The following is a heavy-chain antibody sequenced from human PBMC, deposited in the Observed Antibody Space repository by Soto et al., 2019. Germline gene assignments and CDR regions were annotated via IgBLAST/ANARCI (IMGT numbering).Heavy chain of an antibody. CDR1: GGTFSSYT. J-gene: IGHJ4*02. V-gene: IGHV1-69*02. CDR2: IIPILGIA. CDR3: ARGGMTTVVAFDY. D-gene: IGHD4-17*01. Sequence: QVQLVQSGAEVKKPGSSVKVSCKASGGTFSSYTISWVRQAPGQGLEWMGRIIPILGIANYAQKFQGRVTITADQSTSTAYREVSSLRSEDTAVYYCARGGMTTVVAFDYWGQGTLVTVSS.